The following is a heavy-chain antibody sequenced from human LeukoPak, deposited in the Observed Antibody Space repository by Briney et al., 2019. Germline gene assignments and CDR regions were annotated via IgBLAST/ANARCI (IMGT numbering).Heavy chain of an antibody. J-gene: IGHJ6*03. V-gene: IGHV3-20*04. Sequence: GGSLRLSCAASGFTFDDYGMNWVRQAPGKGLEWVSGINWNGGSTGYSDSVKGRFIISRDNSKNSLYLQMNSLRAEDTALYYCARAKGQYFYYYMVVWGKGTTVTVSS. CDR3: ARAKGQYFYYYMVV. CDR2: INWNGGST. CDR1: GFTFDDYG.